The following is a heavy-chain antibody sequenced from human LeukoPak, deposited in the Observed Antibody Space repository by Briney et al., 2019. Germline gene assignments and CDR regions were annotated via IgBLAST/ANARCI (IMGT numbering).Heavy chain of an antibody. J-gene: IGHJ4*02. CDR1: GYTFTGYY. CDR2: INPNSGGT. CDR3: ARDLYPGDIAVAGIADY. D-gene: IGHD6-19*01. V-gene: IGHV1-2*02. Sequence: ASVKVSCKASGYTFTGYYMHWVRQAPGQGLEWMGWINPNSGGTNYAQKFQGRVTMTRDTSISTAYMELSRLRSDDTAVYYCARDLYPGDIAVAGIADYWGQGILVTVSS.